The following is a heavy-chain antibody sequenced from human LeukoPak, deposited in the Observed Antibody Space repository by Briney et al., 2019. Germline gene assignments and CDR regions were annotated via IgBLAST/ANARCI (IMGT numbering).Heavy chain of an antibody. J-gene: IGHJ4*02. CDR2: IIPILGIA. CDR3: ARGAGGMLWVATGKGYYFDY. Sequence: SVKVSCKASGGTFSSYAISWVRQAPGQGLEWMGRIIPILGIANYAQKFQGRVTITADKSTSTAYMELSSLRSEDTAVYYCARGAGGMLWVATGKGYYFDYWGQGTLVTVSS. D-gene: IGHD3-10*01. V-gene: IGHV1-69*04. CDR1: GGTFSSYA.